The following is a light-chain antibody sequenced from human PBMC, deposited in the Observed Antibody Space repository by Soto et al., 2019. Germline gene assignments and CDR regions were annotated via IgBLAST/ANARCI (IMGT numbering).Light chain of an antibody. Sequence: EIVLTQSPGTLSLSPGERATLSCRASQSVTNNYLAWYQQKPGQAPRLLIYDASSRATGIPDRFSGSGSGIDFTLTISRLEPEDCAVYYGQQCSFSPLTFCGGTYVDIK. V-gene: IGKV3-20*01. CDR3: QQCSFSPLT. CDR2: DAS. CDR1: QSVTNNY. J-gene: IGKJ4*01.